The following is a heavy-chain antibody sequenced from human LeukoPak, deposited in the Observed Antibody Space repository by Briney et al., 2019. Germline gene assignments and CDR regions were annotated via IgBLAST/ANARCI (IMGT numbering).Heavy chain of an antibody. J-gene: IGHJ4*02. V-gene: IGHV1-18*01. D-gene: IGHD3-3*01. CDR1: GYTFTSYG. Sequence: PRAPVKVSCKASGYTFTSYGISWVRQAPGQGLEWMGWISAYNGNTNYAQKLQGRVTMTTDTSTSTAYMELRSLRSDDTAVYYCARGRFLEWLLPYFDYWGQGTLVTVSS. CDR2: ISAYNGNT. CDR3: ARGRFLEWLLPYFDY.